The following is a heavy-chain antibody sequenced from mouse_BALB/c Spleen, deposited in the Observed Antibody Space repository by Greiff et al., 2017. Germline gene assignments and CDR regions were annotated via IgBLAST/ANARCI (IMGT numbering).Heavy chain of an antibody. J-gene: IGHJ2*01. CDR1: GFTFSDYY. Sequence: EVKLMESGGGVVKPGGSLKLSCAASGFTFSDYYMYWVRQTPEKRLEWVATISDGGSYTYYPDSVKGRFTISRDNAKNNLYLQMSSLKSEDTAMYYCGRGWGDYWGQGTTLTVSS. CDR2: ISDGGSYT. CDR3: GRGWGDY. V-gene: IGHV5-4*02.